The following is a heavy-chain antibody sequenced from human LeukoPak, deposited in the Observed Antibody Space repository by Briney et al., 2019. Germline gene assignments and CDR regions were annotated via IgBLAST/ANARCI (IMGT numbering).Heavy chain of an antibody. J-gene: IGHJ4*02. V-gene: IGHV4-31*03. Sequence: PSQTLSLTCTVSGGSISSGGYYWSSIRQHPGRGLEWIGFIYYSGSTYYNPSLKSRVTFSVDTSKNQFSLKLSSVNAADTAVYYCARAVYDYIWGSYRFDYWGQGTLVTVSS. D-gene: IGHD3-16*02. CDR3: ARAVYDYIWGSYRFDY. CDR2: IYYSGST. CDR1: GGSISSGGYY.